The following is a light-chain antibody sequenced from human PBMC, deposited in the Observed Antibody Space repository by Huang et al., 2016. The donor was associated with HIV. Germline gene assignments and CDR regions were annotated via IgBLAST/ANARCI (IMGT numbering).Light chain of an antibody. CDR1: QRVSTN. CDR3: QQYNNWPPLT. J-gene: IGKJ4*01. Sequence: EIVMTQSPATLSVSPGEIATLSCRASQRVSTNLAWYQQKAGQAPRLLMYGTSTRASGGPARFSGSGSGTEFTLTISSLQSEDFAVYYCQQYNNWPPLTFGGGTRVEIK. CDR2: GTS. V-gene: IGKV3-15*01.